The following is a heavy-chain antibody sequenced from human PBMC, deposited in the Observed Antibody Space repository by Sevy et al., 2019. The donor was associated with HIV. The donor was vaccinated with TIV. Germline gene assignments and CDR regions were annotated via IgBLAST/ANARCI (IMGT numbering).Heavy chain of an antibody. Sequence: GGSLRLSCAASGFSFSTYAMTWVRQAPGKGLEWVSGISGSGTSTYYTDSVKGRFTISRDNSKNTVYLQMNNLRAEDTAVYYCGKVSIFGVGGFYDYWGQGNLVTVSS. D-gene: IGHD3-3*01. CDR2: ISGSGTST. J-gene: IGHJ4*02. V-gene: IGHV3-23*01. CDR3: GKVSIFGVGGFYDY. CDR1: GFSFSTYA.